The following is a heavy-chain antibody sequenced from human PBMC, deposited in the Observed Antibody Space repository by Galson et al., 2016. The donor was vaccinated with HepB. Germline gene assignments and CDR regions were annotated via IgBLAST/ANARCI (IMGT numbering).Heavy chain of an antibody. CDR2: LSGSSTHT. D-gene: IGHD2/OR15-2a*01. CDR1: GFTFSTFA. J-gene: IGHJ5*02. V-gene: IGHV3-23*01. CDR3: AKDWRSTTVALVVGNWFDP. Sequence: SLRLSCAASGFTFSTFAMSWVRQAPGKGLEWVSGLSGSSTHTYYADSVKGRFTISRDNSNNTLYLHMNNLSAEDTAGYYCAKDWRSTTVALVVGNWFDPWGQGTLVTVSS.